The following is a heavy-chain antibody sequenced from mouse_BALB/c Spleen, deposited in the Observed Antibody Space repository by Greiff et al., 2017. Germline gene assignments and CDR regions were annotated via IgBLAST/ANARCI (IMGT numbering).Heavy chain of an antibody. D-gene: IGHD2-14*01. V-gene: IGHV1S34*01. CDR2: ISCYNGAT. CDR3: ARRAHHSYYRYDEGDV. CDR1: GYSFTGYY. J-gene: IGHJ1*01. Sequence: LVKTGASVKISCKASGYSFTGYYMHWVKQSHGKSLEWIGYISCYNGATSYNQKFKGKATFTVDTSSSTAYMQFNSLTSEDSAVYYCARRAHHSYYRYDEGDVWGAGTTVTVSS.